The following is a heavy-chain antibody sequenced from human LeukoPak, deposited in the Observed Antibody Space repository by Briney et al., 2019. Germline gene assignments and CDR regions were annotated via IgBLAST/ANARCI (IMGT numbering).Heavy chain of an antibody. J-gene: IGHJ4*02. CDR3: ARYSTTTAVDY. V-gene: IGHV4-39*07. D-gene: IGHD1-7*01. CDR2: IYYSGST. CDR1: GGSISSSSYY. Sequence: SETLPLTCTVSGGSISSSSYYWGWIRQPPGKGLEWIGSIYYSGSTYYNPSLKSRVTISVDTSKNQFSLKLSSVTAADTAVYYCARYSTTTAVDYWGQGTLVTVSS.